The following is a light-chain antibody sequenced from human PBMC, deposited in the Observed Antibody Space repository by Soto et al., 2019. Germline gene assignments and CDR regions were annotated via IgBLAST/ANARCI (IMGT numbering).Light chain of an antibody. Sequence: QSALSQPASVSRSPGHSITISCTGTNSDVGSYNLVSWYQHLPGKAPKLIIYEGSRWPSGISSRFSGSKSGNTASLTISGLQAEEEADYYCFSYTGSRNFVFGTGTKVTV. CDR2: EGS. CDR3: FSYTGSRNFV. CDR1: NSDVGSYNL. J-gene: IGLJ1*01. V-gene: IGLV2-23*01.